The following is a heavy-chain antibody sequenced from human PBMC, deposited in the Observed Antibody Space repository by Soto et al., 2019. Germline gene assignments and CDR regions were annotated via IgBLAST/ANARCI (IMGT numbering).Heavy chain of an antibody. CDR1: GYTFTSYA. CDR2: INAGNGNT. J-gene: IGHJ6*02. V-gene: IGHV1-3*01. D-gene: IGHD1-26*01. Sequence: QVQLVQSGAEVKKPGASVKVSCKASGYTFTSYAMHWVRQAPGQRLEWMGWINAGNGNTKYSQKFQGRVTITRDTSASTADMELSSLRSEDTAVYYCARVTVGAYYYYYGMDVWGQGTTVTVSS. CDR3: ARVTVGAYYYYYGMDV.